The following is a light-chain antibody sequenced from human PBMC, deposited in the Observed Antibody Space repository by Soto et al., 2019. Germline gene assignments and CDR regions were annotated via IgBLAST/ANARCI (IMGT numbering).Light chain of an antibody. CDR2: GNS. J-gene: IGLJ2*01. CDR1: SSNIGAGYD. CDR3: QSYDTSLSSVV. Sequence: QSVLTQPPSMSGAPGQRVIISCSGSSSNIGAGYDGHWYQHLPGTAPKLLIYGNSNRPSGVPDRFSGSKSGTSVSLAITGLQAEDEADYYCQSYDTSLSSVVFGGGTKLTVL. V-gene: IGLV1-40*01.